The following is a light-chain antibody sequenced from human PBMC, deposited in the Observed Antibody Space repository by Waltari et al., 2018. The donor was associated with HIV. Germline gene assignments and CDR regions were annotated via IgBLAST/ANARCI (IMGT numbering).Light chain of an antibody. V-gene: IGLV1-47*01. J-gene: IGLJ1*01. CDR2: KNF. Sequence: QSFLTQPPSASATPGQTFTISCSGSSSNIDNDNVYCYQQLPGMTPKLLIYKNFLRPSGVPDRFAASKSGTSASLTISGLRSADEADYYCVGWDSSLSAYVFGAGTKVAVL. CDR1: SSNIDNDN. CDR3: VGWDSSLSAYV.